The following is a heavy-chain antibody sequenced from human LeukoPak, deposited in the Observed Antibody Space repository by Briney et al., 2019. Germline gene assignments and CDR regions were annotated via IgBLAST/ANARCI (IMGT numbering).Heavy chain of an antibody. J-gene: IGHJ3*02. V-gene: IGHV4-34*01. CDR1: IDSFSNYH. CDR2: VNESGGT. CDR3: ARREPEGSSFPDAFDI. Sequence: PSETLSLTCAVYIDSFSNYHWNWIRQTPAKGMEWIGEVNESGGTNISPSLRSRVILSVDTSKNQFSLKLISVTVADTAIYYCARREPEGSSFPDAFDIWGQGTMVTVSS. D-gene: IGHD6-6*01.